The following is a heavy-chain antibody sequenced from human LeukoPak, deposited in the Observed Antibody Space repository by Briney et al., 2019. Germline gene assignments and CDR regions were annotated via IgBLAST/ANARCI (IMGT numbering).Heavy chain of an antibody. CDR3: ARDPGVGLLSRDY. D-gene: IGHD2-15*01. CDR1: GYTFTGYY. V-gene: IGHV1-2*06. CDR2: INPNSGGT. J-gene: IGHJ4*02. Sequence: ASVKVSCKASGYTFTGYYMHWVRQAPGQGLEWMGRINPNSGGTNYAQKFQGRVTMTRDTSISTAYTELSRLRSDDTAVYYCARDPGVGLLSRDYWGQGTLVTVSS.